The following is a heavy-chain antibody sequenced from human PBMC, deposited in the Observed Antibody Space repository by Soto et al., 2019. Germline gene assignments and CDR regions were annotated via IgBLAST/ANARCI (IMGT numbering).Heavy chain of an antibody. CDR2: IVPLLGIT. CDR3: ARDPSSITGTTSSEDFQH. Sequence: QAQLMQSGAEVKKPGSSVKVSCTASGGTFSGYAISWVRQAPGQGLEWMGGIVPLLGITNYAQKFQGRITIAADESTGTAYMDLRSLRSEDTAVYYCARDPSSITGTTSSEDFQHWGQGTLVSVSS. CDR1: GGTFSGYA. V-gene: IGHV1-69*01. J-gene: IGHJ1*01. D-gene: IGHD1-20*01.